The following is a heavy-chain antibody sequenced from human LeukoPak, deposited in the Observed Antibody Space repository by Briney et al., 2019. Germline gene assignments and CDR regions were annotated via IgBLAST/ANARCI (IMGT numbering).Heavy chain of an antibody. V-gene: IGHV4-39*07. Sequence: SETLSLTCTVSGGSITNSGYYWGWVRQPPGKGLEWIASIYYTGSTYYNPSLKSRVTISLDASKKQFSLNLSSVTAADTAIYYCARDLSFDWFPYYFDYWGQGILVTVSS. J-gene: IGHJ4*02. CDR3: ARDLSFDWFPYYFDY. CDR2: IYYTGST. D-gene: IGHD3-9*01. CDR1: GGSITNSGYY.